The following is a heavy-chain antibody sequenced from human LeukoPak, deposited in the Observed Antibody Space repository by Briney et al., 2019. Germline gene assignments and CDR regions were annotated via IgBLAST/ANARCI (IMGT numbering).Heavy chain of an antibody. CDR1: GFTFSRYA. CDR3: AKRAQSSWYYFDY. Sequence: QPGGSLRLSCAVSGFTFSRYAMSWVRQAPGKGLEWVSTISGDGGSTYYADSVKGRFTISRDNAKNTLYLQMNSLRAEDTAVYYCAKRAQSSWYYFDYWDQGTLVTVSS. CDR2: ISGDGGST. V-gene: IGHV3-23*01. D-gene: IGHD6-13*01. J-gene: IGHJ4*02.